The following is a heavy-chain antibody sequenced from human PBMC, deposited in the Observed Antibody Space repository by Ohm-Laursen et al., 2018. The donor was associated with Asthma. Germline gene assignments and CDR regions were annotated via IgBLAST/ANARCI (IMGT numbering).Heavy chain of an antibody. J-gene: IGHJ4*02. CDR3: ARRGYSGYDYLYSSGWLHV. Sequence: GTLSLTCTVSGGSISSYYWSWIRQPPGKGLEWIGYIYYSGSTNYNPSLKSRVTISVDTSKNQFSLKLSSVTAADTAVYYCARRGYSGYDYLYSSGWLHVWGQGTLVTVSS. V-gene: IGHV4-59*12. CDR2: IYYSGST. D-gene: IGHD5-12*01. CDR1: GGSISSYY.